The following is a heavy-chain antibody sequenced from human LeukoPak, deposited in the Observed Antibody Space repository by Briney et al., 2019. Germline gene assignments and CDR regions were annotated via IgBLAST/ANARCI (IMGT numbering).Heavy chain of an antibody. D-gene: IGHD6-19*01. CDR3: ARDTPAGKYYYYYYGMDA. V-gene: IGHV1-69*04. CDR2: IIPIFGIA. Sequence: ASVKVSCKASGGTFSSYAISWVRQAPGQGLEWMGRIIPIFGIANYAQKFQGRVTITADKSTSTAYMELSSLRSEDTAVYYCARDTPAGKYYYYYYGMDAWGQGTTVTASS. J-gene: IGHJ6*02. CDR1: GGTFSSYA.